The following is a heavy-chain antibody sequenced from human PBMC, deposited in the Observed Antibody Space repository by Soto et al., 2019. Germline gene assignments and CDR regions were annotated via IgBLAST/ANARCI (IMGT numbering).Heavy chain of an antibody. V-gene: IGHV3-33*01. CDR3: ARDWMGSTSSCLDV. D-gene: IGHD2-2*01. CDR1: GVTFSSYA. Sequence: PGGFLRLSCAASGVTFSSYAMHWVRQAPGKGLEWVAVIWYDGRIKYYTDSVKGRFTISRDNSKNTLYLVMNSLRAEDTAVYYCARDWMGSTSSCLDVWGQGTTVNVSS. J-gene: IGHJ6*02. CDR2: IWYDGRIK.